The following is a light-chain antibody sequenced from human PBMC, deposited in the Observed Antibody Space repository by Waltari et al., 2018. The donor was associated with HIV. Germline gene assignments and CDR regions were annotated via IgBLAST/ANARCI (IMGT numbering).Light chain of an antibody. CDR1: ALPKQF. CDR3: QTADTSGSVV. J-gene: IGLJ2*01. V-gene: IGLV3-25*03. Sequence: SYEVTQPPSVSVSPGQTARITCSGDALPKQFAYWYQQKPGQAPVLVIYKDNERPSGIPERCSGSTSGTIVTLTISGVQAEDEGDYYCQTADTSGSVVFGGGTKLTVL. CDR2: KDN.